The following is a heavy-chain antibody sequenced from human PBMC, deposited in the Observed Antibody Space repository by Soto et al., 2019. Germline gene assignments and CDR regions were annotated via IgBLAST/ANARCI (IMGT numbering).Heavy chain of an antibody. CDR2: IYYSGST. D-gene: IGHD3-16*02. J-gene: IGHJ6*02. CDR1: GGSISSGDYY. CDR3: ARDYPSWDYYYGVDV. V-gene: IGHV4-30-4*01. Sequence: PSETLSLTCTVSGGSISSGDYYWSWIRQPPGKGLEWIGYIYYSGSTYYNPSLKSRVTISVDTSKNQFSLKLSSVTAADTAVYYCARDYPSWDYYYGVDVWGQGTTVTVSS.